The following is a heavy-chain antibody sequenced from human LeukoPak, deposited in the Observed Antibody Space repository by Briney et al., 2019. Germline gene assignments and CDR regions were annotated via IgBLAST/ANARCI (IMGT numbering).Heavy chain of an antibody. D-gene: IGHD6-6*01. CDR1: GFALSNYG. Sequence: PGGSLRLSCTASGFALSNYGMNWVRQAPGKGLEWVSYISSSSSTVNYADSVKGRFTISRDNAKSTLYLQMNSLRAEDTAVYYCARGGAARPDYWGQGTLVTVPS. CDR2: ISSSSSTV. CDR3: ARGGAARPDY. J-gene: IGHJ4*02. V-gene: IGHV3-48*01.